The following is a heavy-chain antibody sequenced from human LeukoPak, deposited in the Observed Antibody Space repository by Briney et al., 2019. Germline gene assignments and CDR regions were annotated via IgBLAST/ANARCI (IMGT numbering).Heavy chain of an antibody. D-gene: IGHD2-21*02. V-gene: IGHV4-39*01. CDR2: IYYSGST. Sequence: SETLSLTCTVSGGSISSSSYYWGWIRQPPGKGLEWIGSIYYSGSTYYNPSLKSRVTISVDTSKNQFSLKLSSVTAADTAVYYCARGAGDYYQAFDIWGQGTMVTVSS. J-gene: IGHJ3*02. CDR3: ARGAGDYYQAFDI. CDR1: GGSISSSSYY.